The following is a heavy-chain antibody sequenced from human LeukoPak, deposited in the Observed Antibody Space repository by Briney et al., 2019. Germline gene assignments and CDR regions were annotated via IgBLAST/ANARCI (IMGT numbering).Heavy chain of an antibody. CDR3: ARDQQDY. J-gene: IGHJ4*02. CDR2: MFRGGST. CDR1: GLIVSNTY. Sequence: GGSLRLSCAASGLIVSNTYMSWIRQAPGKGLEWVSIMFRGGSTYYADSVKGRFTISRDNSENMLFLQMNSLRAEDTAVYYCARDQQDYWGQGTLVTVSS. D-gene: IGHD6-13*01. V-gene: IGHV3-66*01.